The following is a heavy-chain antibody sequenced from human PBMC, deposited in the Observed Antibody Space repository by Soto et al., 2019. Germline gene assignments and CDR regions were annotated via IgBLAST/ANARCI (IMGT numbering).Heavy chain of an antibody. D-gene: IGHD3-22*01. CDR1: GFNFNRYD. J-gene: IGHJ5*02. V-gene: IGHV3-48*03. CDR3: ARGVYDSNGYSYP. Sequence: SLRVSCAASGFNFNRYDMNWLRQAPGKGLEWISYISSSGNTIYYADSVKGRFTISRDNAKNSLFLQMNSLRAEDTAVYYCARGVYDSNGYSYPWGQGTLVSVSS. CDR2: ISSSGNTI.